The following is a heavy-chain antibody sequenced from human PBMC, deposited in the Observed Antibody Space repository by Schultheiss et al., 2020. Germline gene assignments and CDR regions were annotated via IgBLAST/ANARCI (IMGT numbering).Heavy chain of an antibody. CDR1: GFTFSSYA. CDR3: AREGCGSSGCGY. V-gene: IGHV3-23*01. D-gene: IGHD6-19*01. J-gene: IGHJ4*02. Sequence: GGSLRLSCAASGFTFSSYAMSWVRQAPGKGLEWVSAISGSGGSTYYADSVKGRFTISRDNSKNSLYLQMNSLRAEDTAVYYCAREGCGSSGCGYWGQGTLVTVSS. CDR2: ISGSGGST.